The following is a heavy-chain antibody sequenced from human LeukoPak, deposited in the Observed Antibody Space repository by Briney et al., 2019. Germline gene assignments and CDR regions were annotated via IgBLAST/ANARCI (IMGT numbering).Heavy chain of an antibody. Sequence: ASVKVSCKASGYTFTSYGISWVRQAPGQGLEWMGWISAYNGNTNYAQKLQGRVTVTTDTSTSTAYMELRSLRSDDTAVYYCARHKVYHGSGSYSFDYWGQGTLVTVSS. D-gene: IGHD3-10*01. CDR3: ARHKVYHGSGSYSFDY. CDR1: GYTFTSYG. CDR2: ISAYNGNT. V-gene: IGHV1-18*01. J-gene: IGHJ4*02.